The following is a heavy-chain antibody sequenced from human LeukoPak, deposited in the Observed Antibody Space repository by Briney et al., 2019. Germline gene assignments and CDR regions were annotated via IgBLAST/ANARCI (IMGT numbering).Heavy chain of an antibody. V-gene: IGHV1-2*02. CDR3: ARDFYYDSSGYGPNDY. CDR1: GYTFTDYY. D-gene: IGHD3-22*01. CDR2: INPNSGGT. J-gene: IGHJ4*02. Sequence: ASVKVSFKASGYTFTDYYMHWVRQAPGQGLEWMGWINPNSGGTNYAQKFQGRVTMTRDTSISTAYMELSRLRSDDTAVYYCARDFYYDSSGYGPNDYWGQGTLVTVSS.